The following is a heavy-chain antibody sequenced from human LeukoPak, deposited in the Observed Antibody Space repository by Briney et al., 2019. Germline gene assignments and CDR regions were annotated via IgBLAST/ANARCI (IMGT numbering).Heavy chain of an antibody. J-gene: IGHJ4*02. CDR1: GFTFSSYG. CDR3: ARGVRYSSAWAFDY. Sequence: GGSLRLSCAASGFTFSSYGMSWVRQAPGKGLEWVSAISGSGGSTYYADSVKGRFTISRDNSKNSLYLQMNNLRTEDTAVYYCARGVRYSSAWAFDYWGQGTLVTVSS. CDR2: ISGSGGST. D-gene: IGHD6-19*01. V-gene: IGHV3-23*01.